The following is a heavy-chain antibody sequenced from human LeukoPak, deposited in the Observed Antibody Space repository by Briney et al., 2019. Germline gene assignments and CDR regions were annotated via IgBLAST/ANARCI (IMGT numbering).Heavy chain of an antibody. CDR1: GGSINNYY. V-gene: IGHV4-4*07. Sequence: SETLSLTCTVSGGSINNYYWSWIRQPAGKGLEWIGRIYTRGSTNYNPSLKSRVTMSVDTSKNQFSLKLSSVTAADTVVYYCARGRYCSADICSGGDAFDIWGQGTMVSVSS. CDR2: IYTRGST. J-gene: IGHJ3*02. CDR3: ARGRYCSADICSGGDAFDI. D-gene: IGHD2-15*01.